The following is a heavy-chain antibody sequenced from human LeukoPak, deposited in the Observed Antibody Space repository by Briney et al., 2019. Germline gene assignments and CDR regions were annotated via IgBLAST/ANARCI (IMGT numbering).Heavy chain of an antibody. Sequence: GGSLRLSCAASGFTFSSYWMHWVRQAPGKGLVWVSRINSDGSSTSYVDSVKGRFTISRDNAKNTLYLQMNSLRAEDTAVYYCARRLAYCGGDCHSFAFDIWGQGTMVTVSS. D-gene: IGHD2-21*02. J-gene: IGHJ3*02. CDR3: ARRLAYCGGDCHSFAFDI. CDR2: INSDGSST. V-gene: IGHV3-74*01. CDR1: GFTFSSYW.